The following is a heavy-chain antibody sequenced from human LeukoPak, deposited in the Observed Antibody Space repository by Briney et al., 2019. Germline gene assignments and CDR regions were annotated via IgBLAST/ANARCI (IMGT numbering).Heavy chain of an antibody. Sequence: WASVKVSCKASGYTFTGYYMHWVRQAPGQGLEWMGWINPNSGGTNYAQKFQGRVTMTRDTSISTAYMELSSLRSEDTAVYYCARVRWTYFDPWGQGTLVTVSS. CDR1: GYTFTGYY. CDR2: INPNSGGT. CDR3: ARVRWTYFDP. J-gene: IGHJ5*02. V-gene: IGHV1-2*02. D-gene: IGHD1-1*01.